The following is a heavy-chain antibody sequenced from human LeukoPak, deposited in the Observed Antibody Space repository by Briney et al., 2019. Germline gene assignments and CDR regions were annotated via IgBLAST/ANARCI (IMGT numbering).Heavy chain of an antibody. CDR3: AKWGWGFDY. D-gene: IGHD1-26*01. CDR1: GFPFSEYS. J-gene: IGHJ4*02. CDR2: IGISSGNT. V-gene: IGHV3-11*06. Sequence: PGGSLRLSCAASGFPFSEYSMNWVRQAPGKGLEWISYIGISSGNTKYADSVKGRFTVSGDNARNSLYLQMNSLRAEDTAVYYCAKWGWGFDYWGQGSLVTVSS.